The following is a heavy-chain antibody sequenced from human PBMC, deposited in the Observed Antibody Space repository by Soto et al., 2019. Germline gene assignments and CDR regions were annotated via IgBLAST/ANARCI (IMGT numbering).Heavy chain of an antibody. Sequence: EVQLLESGGGLVQPGGSPRLSCAASGFTFSSYAMSWVRQAPGKGLEWVSAISGSGGSTYYADSVKGRFTISRDNSKNTLYLQMNSLRAEDTAVYYCAKDRWDYVWGSYRSVPFDYWGQGTLVTVSS. V-gene: IGHV3-23*01. CDR2: ISGSGGST. CDR3: AKDRWDYVWGSYRSVPFDY. D-gene: IGHD3-16*02. J-gene: IGHJ4*02. CDR1: GFTFSSYA.